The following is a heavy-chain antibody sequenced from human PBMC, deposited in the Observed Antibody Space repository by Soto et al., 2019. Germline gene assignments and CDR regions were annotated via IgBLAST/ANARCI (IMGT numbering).Heavy chain of an antibody. CDR1: GFTFSSYG. CDR3: ARGADLYDFADAFDI. J-gene: IGHJ3*02. Sequence: PGGSLRLSCAASGFTFSSYGMHWVRQAPGKGLEWVAVIWYDGSNKYYADSVKGRFTISRDNSKNTLYLQMNSLRAEDTAVYYCARGADLYDFADAFDIWGQGTMVTVSS. D-gene: IGHD3-3*01. CDR2: IWYDGSNK. V-gene: IGHV3-33*01.